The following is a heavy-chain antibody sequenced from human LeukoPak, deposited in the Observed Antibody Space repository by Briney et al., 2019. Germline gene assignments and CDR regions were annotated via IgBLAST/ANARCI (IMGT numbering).Heavy chain of an antibody. Sequence: GGSLRLSCAASGFTFSSYGMHWVRQAPGKGLEWVAVIWYDGSNKYYADSVKGRFTISRDNSKNTLYLQMNSLRAEGTAVYYCARARDGYNWGGAFDIWGQGTMVTVSS. D-gene: IGHD5-24*01. CDR3: ARARDGYNWGGAFDI. CDR1: GFTFSSYG. V-gene: IGHV3-33*01. CDR2: IWYDGSNK. J-gene: IGHJ3*02.